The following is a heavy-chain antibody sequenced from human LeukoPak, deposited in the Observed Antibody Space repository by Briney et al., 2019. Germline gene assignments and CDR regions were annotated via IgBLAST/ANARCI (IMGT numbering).Heavy chain of an antibody. Sequence: PSETLSLTCAVYGGSFSGYYWSWIRQPPGKGLEWIGEINHSGSTNYNPSLKGRVTISVDTSKNQFSLKLSSVTAADTAVYYCARGTDYSSSDNWFDPWGQGTLVTVSS. D-gene: IGHD6-6*01. CDR3: ARGTDYSSSDNWFDP. CDR1: GGSFSGYY. J-gene: IGHJ5*02. V-gene: IGHV4-34*01. CDR2: INHSGST.